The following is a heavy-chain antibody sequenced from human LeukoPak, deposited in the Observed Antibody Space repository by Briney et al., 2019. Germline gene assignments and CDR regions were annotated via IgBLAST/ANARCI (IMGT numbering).Heavy chain of an antibody. V-gene: IGHV3-48*03. CDR2: ISSSGSTI. CDR1: GFTLSSYE. Sequence: PGGSLRLSCAASGFTLSSYEMNWVRQAPGKGLEWVSYISSSGSTIYYADSVKGRFTISRDNAKNSLYLQMNSLRAEDTAVYYCARDLIVATIDKPTPHASRYYYGMDVWGQGTTVTVSS. CDR3: ARDLIVATIDKPTPHASRYYYGMDV. D-gene: IGHD5-12*01. J-gene: IGHJ6*02.